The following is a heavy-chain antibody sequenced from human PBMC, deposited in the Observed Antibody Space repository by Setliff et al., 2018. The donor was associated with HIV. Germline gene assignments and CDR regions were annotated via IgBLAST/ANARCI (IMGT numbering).Heavy chain of an antibody. Sequence: GASVKVSCKASGYSFINYGISWVRQAPGQGPEWMGWISAYTGHTDYAPRLLGRVTMTTDTSTGTAYMELRSLTSDDTAVYYCARARLQGIVTAVGPRDNCLDPWGQGTRVTVSS. J-gene: IGHJ5*02. CDR1: GYSFINYG. CDR3: ARARLQGIVTAVGPRDNCLDP. V-gene: IGHV1-18*01. D-gene: IGHD1-26*01. CDR2: ISAYTGHT.